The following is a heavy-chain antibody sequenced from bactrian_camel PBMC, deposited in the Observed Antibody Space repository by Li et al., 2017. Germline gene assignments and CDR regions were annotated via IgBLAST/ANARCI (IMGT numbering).Heavy chain of an antibody. Sequence: HVQLVESGGGSVQAGGSLRLSCAASADRYSSSCIGWYRRVPGKECELVATISSDGSTYYADSVKGRFTISRDNAKNTVYLQLNSLKTEDMARYYCAKGFTGMPNWGQGTQVTVS. CDR1: ADRYSSSC. CDR3: AKGFTGMPN. D-gene: IGHD5*01. CDR2: ISSDGST. V-gene: IGHV3S53*01. J-gene: IGHJ4*01.